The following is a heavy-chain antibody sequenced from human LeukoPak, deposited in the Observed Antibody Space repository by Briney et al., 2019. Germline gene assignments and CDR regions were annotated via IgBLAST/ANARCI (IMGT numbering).Heavy chain of an antibody. D-gene: IGHD6-19*01. CDR3: ASLNIAVADYYFDY. J-gene: IGHJ4*02. V-gene: IGHV4-39*01. CDR1: GGSISSSSYY. Sequence: SETLSLTCTVSGGSISSSSYYWGWIRQPPGKGLEWIGSIYYSGSTYYNQSLKSRVTISVDTSKNQFSLKLSSVTAADTAVYYCASLNIAVADYYFDYWGQGTLVTVSS. CDR2: IYYSGST.